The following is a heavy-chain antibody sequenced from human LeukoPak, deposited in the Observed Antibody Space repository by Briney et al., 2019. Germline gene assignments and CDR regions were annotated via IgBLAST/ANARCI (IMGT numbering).Heavy chain of an antibody. CDR2: ISYDGSNK. D-gene: IGHD3/OR15-3a*01. CDR3: ARGTGDAFDI. CDR1: GFPFSNHW. Sequence: QAGGSLRLSCAASGFPFSNHWMSWVRQAPGKGLEWVAVISYDGSNKYYADSVKGRFTISRDNSKNTLYLQMNSLRAEDTAAYYCARGTGDAFDIWGQGTMVTVSS. V-gene: IGHV3-30-3*01. J-gene: IGHJ3*02.